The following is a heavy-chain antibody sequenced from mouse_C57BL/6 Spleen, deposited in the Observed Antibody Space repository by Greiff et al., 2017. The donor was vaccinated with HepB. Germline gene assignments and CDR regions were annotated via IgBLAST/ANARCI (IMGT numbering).Heavy chain of an antibody. CDR1: GYAFSSSW. CDR2: IYPGDGDT. CDR3: ARGTGTGGYFDY. D-gene: IGHD4-1*01. J-gene: IGHJ2*01. V-gene: IGHV1-82*01. Sequence: QVQLQQSGPELVKPGASVKISCKASGYAFSSSWMNWVKQRPGKGLEWIGRIYPGDGDTNYNGKFKGKATLTAATSSSTAYMQLSSLTSEDAAVYFGARGTGTGGYFDYWGQGTTLTVSS.